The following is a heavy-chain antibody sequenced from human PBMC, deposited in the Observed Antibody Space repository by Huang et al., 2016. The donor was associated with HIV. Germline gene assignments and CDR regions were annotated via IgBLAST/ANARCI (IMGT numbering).Heavy chain of an antibody. V-gene: IGHV4-34*01. CDR1: GGSFNVFH. CDR3: ARGRGSLTIRWFDP. Sequence: QVQLQQWGAGLLKPSETLSLTCAVYGGSFNVFHWSWVRQPPGKGLEWIGEINLSGRTNYNPSLKSRVTISIDTSKNQFSLKMTSVTAADTAVYHCARGRGSLTIRWFDPWGQGSQVTVSS. J-gene: IGHJ5*02. CDR2: INLSGRT. D-gene: IGHD2-15*01.